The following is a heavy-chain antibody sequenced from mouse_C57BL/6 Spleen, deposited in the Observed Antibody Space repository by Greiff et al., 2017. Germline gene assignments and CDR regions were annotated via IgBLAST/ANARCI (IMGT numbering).Heavy chain of an antibody. CDR1: GFTFSDYG. D-gene: IGHD2-5*01. Sequence: EVQGVESGGGLVKPGGSLKLSCAASGFTFSDYGMHWVRQAPEKGLEWVAYISSGSSTIYYADTVKGRFTISRDNAKNTLFLQMTSLRSEDTAMYYCARAYYSNSYYFDYWGQGTTLTVSS. CDR2: ISSGSSTI. J-gene: IGHJ2*01. V-gene: IGHV5-17*01. CDR3: ARAYYSNSYYFDY.